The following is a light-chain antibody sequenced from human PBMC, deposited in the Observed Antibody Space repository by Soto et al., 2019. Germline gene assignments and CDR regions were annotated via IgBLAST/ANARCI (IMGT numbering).Light chain of an antibody. CDR3: QQYNLYAT. V-gene: IGKV1-5*03. J-gene: IGKJ2*01. CDR2: KAS. Sequence: DIQMTQSPSTLSGSVGDRVTITCRASQSISSWVAWYQQKPGKAPKILIYKASILESGVPSRFSGSGSGAEFTLTISSLQPDDFATYYCQQYNLYATFGQGTKVDIK. CDR1: QSISSW.